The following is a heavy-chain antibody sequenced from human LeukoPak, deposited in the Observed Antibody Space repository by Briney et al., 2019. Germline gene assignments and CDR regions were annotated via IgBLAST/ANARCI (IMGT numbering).Heavy chain of an antibody. CDR1: GYSFTTYG. Sequence: GASVTVSCKASGYSFTTYGISWVRQAPGQGLEWMGWINSNNGDTNYAGKVQGRVTMTTDTSTSTAYMELRSLRSDDTAVYYCARWRGFTGSIDENWFDPWGQGTLVTVSS. CDR3: ARWRGFTGSIDENWFDP. CDR2: INSNNGDT. D-gene: IGHD3-3*01. J-gene: IGHJ5*02. V-gene: IGHV1-18*01.